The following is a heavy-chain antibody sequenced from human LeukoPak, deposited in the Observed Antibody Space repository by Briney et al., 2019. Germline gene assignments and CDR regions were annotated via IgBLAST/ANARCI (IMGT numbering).Heavy chain of an antibody. CDR3: ARSLQLDPWGAFEI. D-gene: IGHD1-1*01. CDR1: GFTVSTNY. J-gene: IGHJ3*02. Sequence: GGSLPLSCAASGFTVSTNYLAWVRQAPGKGLQWVSVIYPGGNTYYPDSVKGQFTISRDNSKNTVFLQMNSLRADDTAVSYCARSLQLDPWGAFEIWGQGKVVTVSS. CDR2: IYPGGNT. V-gene: IGHV3-53*01.